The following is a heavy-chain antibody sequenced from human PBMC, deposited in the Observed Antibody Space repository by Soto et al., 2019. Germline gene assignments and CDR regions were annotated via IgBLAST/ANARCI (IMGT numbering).Heavy chain of an antibody. CDR1: GFTFSNAW. V-gene: IGHV3-15*07. CDR2: IKSKTDGGTT. CDR3: TTDLTYYYDSRSPHILPAP. J-gene: IGHJ5*02. D-gene: IGHD3-22*01. Sequence: GGSLRLSCAASGFTFSNAWMNWVRQAPGKGLKWVGRIKSKTDGGTTDYAAPVKGRFTISRDDSKNTLYLQMNSLKTVDTAVYYCTTDLTYYYDSRSPHILPAPWGQGTLV.